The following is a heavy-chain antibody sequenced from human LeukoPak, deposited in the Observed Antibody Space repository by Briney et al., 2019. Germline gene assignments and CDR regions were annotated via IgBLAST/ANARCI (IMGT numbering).Heavy chain of an antibody. J-gene: IGHJ4*02. D-gene: IGHD2-8*01. CDR3: AKRGRDTNGCPYYFDY. Sequence: PGGFLRLSCLASGFTFSNYAMSWVRQAPGEGLEWVSGITISGRTAYYADSVKGRVTISRDNFKNTLYLQMNSLRAEDTAVYYCAKRGRDTNGCPYYFDYWGQGTLGTVSS. CDR1: GFTFSNYA. CDR2: ITISGRTA. V-gene: IGHV3-23*01.